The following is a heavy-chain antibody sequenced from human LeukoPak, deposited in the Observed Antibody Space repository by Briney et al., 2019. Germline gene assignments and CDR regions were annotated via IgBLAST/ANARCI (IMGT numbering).Heavy chain of an antibody. D-gene: IGHD3-10*01. CDR2: IKEDGSDK. V-gene: IGHV3-7*01. CDR1: GFTFSSYW. CDR3: ARIGWFGSGSYFDY. J-gene: IGHJ4*02. Sequence: GGSLRLSCAASGFTFSSYWMSWVRQAPGKGLAWVANIKEDGSDKYYVDSVKGRCTISRDNTKNSLYLQMNSLRAEDTAVFYCARIGWFGSGSYFDYWGQGSLVTVSS.